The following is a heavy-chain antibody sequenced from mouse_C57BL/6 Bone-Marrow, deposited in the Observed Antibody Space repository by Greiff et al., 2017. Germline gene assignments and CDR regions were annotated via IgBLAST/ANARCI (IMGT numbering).Heavy chain of an antibody. J-gene: IGHJ3*01. CDR1: GYTFTSYW. CDR3: ARGDYYDSFAY. D-gene: IGHD2-4*01. Sequence: QVQLQQPGAELVRPGTSVKLSCKASGYTFTSYWMHWVKQRPGQGLEWIGVIDPSDSYTNYNQKFKGKATLTVDTSSSTAYMQLSSLTSEDSAVYYCARGDYYDSFAYWGQGTLVTVSA. CDR2: IDPSDSYT. V-gene: IGHV1-59*01.